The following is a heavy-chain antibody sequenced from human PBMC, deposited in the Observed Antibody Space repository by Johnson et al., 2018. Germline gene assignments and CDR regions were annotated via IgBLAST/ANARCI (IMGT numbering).Heavy chain of an antibody. D-gene: IGHD1-26*01. CDR3: ARDRGSYPPDAFDI. CDR1: GFTFSSYG. V-gene: IGHV3-30*03. J-gene: IGHJ3*02. CDR2: ISYEGSNK. Sequence: QVQLVQSGGGVVQXGRSLRLSCAASGFTFSSYGMHWVRQAPGKGLEWVAGISYEGSNKYYADSVKGRFTISRDNSKNTLYMQMNSLRAEDTAVYYCARDRGSYPPDAFDIWGQGTMVTVSS.